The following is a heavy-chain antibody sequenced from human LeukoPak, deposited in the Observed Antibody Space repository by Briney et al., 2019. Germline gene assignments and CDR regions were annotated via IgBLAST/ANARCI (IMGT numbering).Heavy chain of an antibody. CDR1: GGSISSYH. CDR3: ARLASGSYGPLTPFDY. V-gene: IGHV4-59*08. D-gene: IGHD1-26*01. Sequence: SETLSLTCTVSGGSISSYHWSWIRQPPGKGLEWIGDIYYSGSTNYNPSLKSRVTISVDTSKNRFSLRLSSVTAADTAVYYSARLASGSYGPLTPFDYWGQGTLVTVSS. J-gene: IGHJ4*02. CDR2: IYYSGST.